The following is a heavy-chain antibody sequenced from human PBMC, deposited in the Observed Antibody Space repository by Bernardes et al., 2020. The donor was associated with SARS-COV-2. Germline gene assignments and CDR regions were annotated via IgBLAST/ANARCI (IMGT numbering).Heavy chain of an antibody. V-gene: IGHV3-23*01. D-gene: IGHD3-22*01. J-gene: IGHJ4*02. CDR3: STELQYDNLY. Sequence: GGSLRLSCVTSGLYFSNVDMAWVRQRPEKGLEWVSTISRIRNTHYADFVQGRFTISRDDANNALYLQMNNLRVEDTATYYCSTELQYDNLYWGRGALVTVSS. CDR2: ISRIRNT. CDR1: GLYFSNVD.